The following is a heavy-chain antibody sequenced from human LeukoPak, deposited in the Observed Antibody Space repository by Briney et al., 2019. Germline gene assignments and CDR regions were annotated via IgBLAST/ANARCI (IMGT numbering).Heavy chain of an antibody. J-gene: IGHJ6*03. CDR1: GGTFSSYA. Sequence: GASVTVSCKASGGTFSSYAISWVRQAPGQGLEWMGGIIPIFGTANYAQKFQGRVTITADKSTSTAYMELSSLRSEDTAVYYCARDPGIMVRGSRRGYDGNYYYMDVWGKGTTVTISS. CDR3: ARDPGIMVRGSRRGYDGNYYYMDV. V-gene: IGHV1-69*06. CDR2: IIPIFGTA. D-gene: IGHD3-10*01.